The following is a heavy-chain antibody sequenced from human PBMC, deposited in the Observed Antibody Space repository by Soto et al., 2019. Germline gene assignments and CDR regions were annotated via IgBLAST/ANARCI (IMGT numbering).Heavy chain of an antibody. CDR2: ISAYNGNT. J-gene: IGHJ6*02. CDR1: GYTFTSYG. Sequence: GASVKVSCKASGYTFTSYGISWVRQAPGQGHEWMGWISAYNGNTSYAQKFQGRVTMTRDTSTSTVYMELSSLRSEDTAVYYCARGGYYDSSGYSYYYYGMDVWGQGTTVTVSS. D-gene: IGHD3-22*01. CDR3: ARGGYYDSSGYSYYYYGMDV. V-gene: IGHV1-18*01.